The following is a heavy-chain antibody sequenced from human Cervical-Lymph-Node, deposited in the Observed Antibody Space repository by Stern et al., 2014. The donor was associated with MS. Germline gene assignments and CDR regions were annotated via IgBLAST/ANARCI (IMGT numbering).Heavy chain of an antibody. CDR1: GFTFSKAW. J-gene: IGHJ5*02. V-gene: IGHV3-15*01. D-gene: IGHD2-2*01. Sequence: EVQLVESGGGLVKPGGSLRLSCAASGFTFSKAWMSWVRQAPGRGLEWVGRIQSNTDGGTTDYAAPVKGRFTISRDDSKNTLYLQMNSLKTEDTAVYYCTTDWGYCTTTSCFLHPWGQGTLVTVSS. CDR2: IQSNTDGGTT. CDR3: TTDWGYCTTTSCFLHP.